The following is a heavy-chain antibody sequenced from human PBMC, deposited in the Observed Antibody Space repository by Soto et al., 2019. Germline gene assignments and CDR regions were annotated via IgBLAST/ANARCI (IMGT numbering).Heavy chain of an antibody. V-gene: IGHV1-2*02. D-gene: IGHD6-19*01. CDR1: GYTFIDYY. J-gene: IGHJ4*02. Sequence: ALLKVSCKASGYTFIDYYIHWVRQAPGQGFEWMGRISPKSGGTNYAQKFQGRVTMTWDTSLNTAYMELSSLMSEGTAVYYCARPPGYISDWYYFDLWGQGTLVTVSS. CDR3: ARPPGYISDWYYFDL. CDR2: ISPKSGGT.